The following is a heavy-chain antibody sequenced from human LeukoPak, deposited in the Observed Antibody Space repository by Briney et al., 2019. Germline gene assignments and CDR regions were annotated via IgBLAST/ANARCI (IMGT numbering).Heavy chain of an antibody. D-gene: IGHD5-18*01. CDR2: IYYSGST. Sequence: KPSGTLSLTCTVSGGSISSYYWSWIRQPPGKGLEWIGYIYYSGSTNYNPSLKSRVTISVDTSKNQFSLKLSSVTAADTAVYYCARTPRGYSYGHFDYWGQGTLVTVSS. J-gene: IGHJ4*02. CDR1: GGSISSYY. V-gene: IGHV4-59*01. CDR3: ARTPRGYSYGHFDY.